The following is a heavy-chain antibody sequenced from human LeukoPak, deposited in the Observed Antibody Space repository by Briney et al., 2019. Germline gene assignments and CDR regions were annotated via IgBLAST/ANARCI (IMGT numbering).Heavy chain of an antibody. D-gene: IGHD5-18*01. CDR1: GFTFSSYW. V-gene: IGHV3-74*01. Sequence: GGSLRLSCAASGFTFSSYWMHWVRQAPGKGLVWVSRINSDGSSTSYADSEKGRFTISRDNAKNSLYLQMNSLRAEDTAVYYCARDPGYSYGSYYYYYYYMDVWGKGTTVTVSS. CDR2: INSDGSST. CDR3: ARDPGYSYGSYYYYYYYMDV. J-gene: IGHJ6*03.